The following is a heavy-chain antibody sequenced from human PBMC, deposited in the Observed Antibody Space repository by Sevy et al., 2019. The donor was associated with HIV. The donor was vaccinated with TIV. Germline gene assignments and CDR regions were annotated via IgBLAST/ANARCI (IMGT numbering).Heavy chain of an antibody. CDR1: GGSISSYY. CDR2: IYYSGST. J-gene: IGHJ4*02. Sequence: SETLYLTCTVSGGSISSYYWSWIRQPPGKGLEWIGYIYYSGSTNYNPSLKSRVSISLDTSRNQFSLNLRSVTAADTALYYCAREERSGTYYFDSWGQGTLVTVSS. D-gene: IGHD1-26*01. CDR3: AREERSGTYYFDS. V-gene: IGHV4-59*01.